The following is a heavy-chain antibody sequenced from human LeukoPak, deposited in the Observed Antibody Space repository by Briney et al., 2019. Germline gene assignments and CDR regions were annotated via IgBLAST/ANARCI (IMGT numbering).Heavy chain of an antibody. V-gene: IGHV3-23*01. J-gene: IGHJ4*02. Sequence: TGGSLRLSCAASGFTFSSYGMSWVRQAPGKGLEWVSAISGSGGSTYYADSVKGRFTISRDNSKNTLYLQMNSLRAEDTAVYYCARTGGGSGYWGQGTLVTVSS. CDR3: ARTGGGSGY. CDR1: GFTFSSYG. D-gene: IGHD2-15*01. CDR2: ISGSGGST.